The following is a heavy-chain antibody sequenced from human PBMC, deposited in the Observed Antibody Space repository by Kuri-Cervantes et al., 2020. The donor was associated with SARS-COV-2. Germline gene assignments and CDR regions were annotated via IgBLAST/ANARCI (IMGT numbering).Heavy chain of an antibody. CDR2: IYYSGST. CDR3: ASGSSGYLWGFDY. Sequence: SETLSLTCTVSGGSISSSSYYWGWIRQPPGKGLEWIGSIYYSGSTCYNPSLKSRVTISVDTSKNQFSLKLSSVTAADTAVYYCASGSSGYLWGFDYWGQGTLVTVSS. J-gene: IGHJ4*02. D-gene: IGHD3-22*01. V-gene: IGHV4-39*07. CDR1: GGSISSSSYY.